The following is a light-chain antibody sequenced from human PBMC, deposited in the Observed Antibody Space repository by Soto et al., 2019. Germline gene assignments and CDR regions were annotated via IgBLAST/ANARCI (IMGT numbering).Light chain of an antibody. Sequence: EIVLTQSPATLSLSPGERATLSCRASRSFASSYLAWYQHKPGQAPRLLIYAASTRATGIPDRFIGSGSGTDFTLTISRLEPDDSAVYYCHRYASSPPYTFGQGTKVEIK. V-gene: IGKV3-20*01. CDR1: RSFASSY. J-gene: IGKJ2*01. CDR2: AAS. CDR3: HRYASSPPYT.